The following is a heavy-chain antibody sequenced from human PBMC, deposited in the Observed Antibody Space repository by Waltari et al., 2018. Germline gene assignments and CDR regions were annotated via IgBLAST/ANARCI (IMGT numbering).Heavy chain of an antibody. D-gene: IGHD3-3*01. Sequence: EVQLVESGGGLVQPGGSLRLSCAASGFTFSSYWMHWVRQAPGKGLVWVSRINSDGSSNSYSAAVKGRCTISRDNAKNTLYLQMNSLRAEDTAVYYCARGPRYDFWSGYTESLYFDYWGQGTLVTVSS. V-gene: IGHV3-74*01. CDR1: GFTFSSYW. CDR3: ARGPRYDFWSGYTESLYFDY. J-gene: IGHJ4*02. CDR2: INSDGSSN.